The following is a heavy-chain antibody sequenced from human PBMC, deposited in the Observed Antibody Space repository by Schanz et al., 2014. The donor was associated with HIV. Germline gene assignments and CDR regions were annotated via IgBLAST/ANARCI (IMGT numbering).Heavy chain of an antibody. CDR2: ISTYNGNT. J-gene: IGHJ5*02. D-gene: IGHD3-22*01. Sequence: QVQLVLSGAEVKRPGASVKVSCKASGYTFTSYGITWVRQAPGQGLEWMGWISTYNGNTIYAQKFRGRVTMTRNTSTGTAYMELSSLRSDDTAVYYCARGRRDVSMIVLYWLDPWGQGTLVTVSS. V-gene: IGHV1-18*01. CDR1: GYTFTSYG. CDR3: ARGRRDVSMIVLYWLDP.